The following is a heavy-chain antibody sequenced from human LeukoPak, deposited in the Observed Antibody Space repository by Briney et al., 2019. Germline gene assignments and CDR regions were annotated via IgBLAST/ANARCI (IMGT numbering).Heavy chain of an antibody. J-gene: IGHJ5*02. D-gene: IGHD3-9*01. CDR2: IYTSGST. Sequence: SETLSLTCTVSGGSISSYYWSWIRQPAGKGLEWIGRIYTSGSTNYNPSLKSRVTMSVDTSKNQFSLKLSSVTAADTAVYYCARDPSDHDILTGYHYNWFDPWGQGTLVTVSS. V-gene: IGHV4-4*07. CDR3: ARDPSDHDILTGYHYNWFDP. CDR1: GGSISSYY.